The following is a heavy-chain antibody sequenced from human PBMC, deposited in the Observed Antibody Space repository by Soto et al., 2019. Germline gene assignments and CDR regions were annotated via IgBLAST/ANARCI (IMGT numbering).Heavy chain of an antibody. D-gene: IGHD3-10*01. CDR3: ARSHYYGSGSYYYYYYYYGMDV. CDR1: GDSISSYS. V-gene: IGHV4-34*01. CDR2: INHSGST. Sequence: PSETLSLTCTVSGDSISSYSWSWIRQPPGKGLEWIGEINHSGSTNYNPSLKSRVTISVDTSKNQFSLKLSSVTAADTAVYYCARSHYYGSGSYYYYYYYYGMDVWGQGTTVTVSS. J-gene: IGHJ6*02.